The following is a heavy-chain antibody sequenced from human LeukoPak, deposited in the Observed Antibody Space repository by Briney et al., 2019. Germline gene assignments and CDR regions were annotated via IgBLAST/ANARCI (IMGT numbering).Heavy chain of an antibody. J-gene: IGHJ6*03. CDR2: ISTSGTT. CDR3: ARGRSSMVRGYYYYYMDV. CDR1: GGSISSGSYY. D-gene: IGHD3-10*01. V-gene: IGHV4-61*02. Sequence: SETLSLTCTVSGGSISSGSYYWSWIRQPAGKGLEWIGRISTSGTTNYDPSLKSRVTISVDTSKNHFSLKLSSVTAADTAVYYCARGRSSMVRGYYYYYMDVWGKGTTVTISS.